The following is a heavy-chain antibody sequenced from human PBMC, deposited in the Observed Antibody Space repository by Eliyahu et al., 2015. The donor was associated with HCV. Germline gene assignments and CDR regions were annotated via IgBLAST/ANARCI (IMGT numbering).Heavy chain of an antibody. Sequence: EVQLVESGGGLVKPGGSLRLSCAASGFTFSTYTMNWVRQAPGKGLEWVSSISYRSSSTYYANSVKGRFTISRDNANSSLYLQMNSLRADDTAVYYCAKDRGVGATTGGDYWGQGTLV. CDR1: GFTFSTYT. CDR2: ISYRSSST. CDR3: AKDRGVGATTGGDY. V-gene: IGHV3-21*01. D-gene: IGHD1-26*01. J-gene: IGHJ4*02.